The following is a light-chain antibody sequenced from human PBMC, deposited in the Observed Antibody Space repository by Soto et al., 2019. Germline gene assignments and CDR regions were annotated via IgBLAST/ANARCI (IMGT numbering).Light chain of an antibody. CDR1: SSDVGGYND. V-gene: IGLV2-8*02. CDR3: SSKAGSNNLGVV. CDR2: EVT. Sequence: QSALTQPPSASRSPGQSVAISCTGTSSDVGGYNDVSWYQQHPGKAPKLMIYEVTKRPSGVPDRFSGSKSDNTASLTVSGLQADDEANYYCSSKAGSNNLGVVFGGGTKVTVL. J-gene: IGLJ2*01.